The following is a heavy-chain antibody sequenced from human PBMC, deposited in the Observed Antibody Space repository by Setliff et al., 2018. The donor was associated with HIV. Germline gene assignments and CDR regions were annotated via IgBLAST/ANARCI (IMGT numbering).Heavy chain of an antibody. CDR3: ARLLEGPDYSSDFRYFDWFPDV. D-gene: IGHD3-9*01. V-gene: IGHV4-4*08. CDR2: IHTTGSP. J-gene: IGHJ4*02. Sequence: SETLSLTCTISGVYISNYHWGWIRQPPGRGLEWIGSIHTTGSPKNNPSLQSRVSISIDMAKSRFSLELSSVTAADTAVYYCARLLEGPDYSSDFRYFDWFPDVWGQGTLVTVSS. CDR1: GVYISNYH.